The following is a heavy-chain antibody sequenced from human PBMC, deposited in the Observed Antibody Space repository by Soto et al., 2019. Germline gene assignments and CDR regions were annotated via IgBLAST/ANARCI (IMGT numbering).Heavy chain of an antibody. D-gene: IGHD5-12*01. CDR2: INHSGST. Sequence: SDTLSLTCAVYGGSFSGYYWTWIRQPPGTGLEWIGEINHSGSTYYNPTLKSRLIISVDTSKSQFSLKLSSVTAADTAVYYCARRIVAAETFDYWGQGTLVTVSS. J-gene: IGHJ4*02. CDR3: ARRIVAAETFDY. CDR1: GGSFSGYY. V-gene: IGHV4-34*01.